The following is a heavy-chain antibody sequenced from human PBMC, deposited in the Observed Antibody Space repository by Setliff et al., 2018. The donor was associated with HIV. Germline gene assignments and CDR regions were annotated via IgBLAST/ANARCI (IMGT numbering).Heavy chain of an antibody. Sequence: SETLSLTCSVSGASVNYNTWSWIRQAPGKGLQWIGFIYNSVTTNYNPSLKSRATISLDTSKNQFSLKLTSVTAADTAVYYCARAPPGIQNDAFDVWGQGTMVTVSS. V-gene: IGHV4-59*02. CDR1: GASVNYNT. CDR2: IYNSVTT. J-gene: IGHJ3*01. CDR3: ARAPPGIQNDAFDV.